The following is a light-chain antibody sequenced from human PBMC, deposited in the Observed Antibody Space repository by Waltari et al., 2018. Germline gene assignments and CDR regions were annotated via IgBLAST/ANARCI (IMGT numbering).Light chain of an antibody. V-gene: IGKV3-20*01. J-gene: IGKJ1*01. CDR2: GAS. CDR1: QSVRGS. Sequence: EIVLTQSPGTLSLSPGERATLACRASQSVRGSLAWSQQKAGQAPRLLIYGASSRATGIPDRFSGSGSGTDFSLTISRLEPEDFAVYYCQHYVRLPATFGQGTKVEI. CDR3: QHYVRLPAT.